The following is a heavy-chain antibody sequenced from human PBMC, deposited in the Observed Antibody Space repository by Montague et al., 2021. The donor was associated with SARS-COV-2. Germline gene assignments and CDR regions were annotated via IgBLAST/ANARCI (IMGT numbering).Heavy chain of an antibody. Sequence: SLRLSCAASGFTFSSYEMNWVRQAPGKGLEWVSYISSSGSTIYYADPVKGRLTISRDNAKNSLYLQMNSLRAEDTAVYYCARVLVVTYYGMDVWGQGTTVTVSS. CDR2: ISSSGSTI. J-gene: IGHJ6*02. CDR1: GFTFSSYE. CDR3: ARVLVVTYYGMDV. V-gene: IGHV3-48*03. D-gene: IGHD3-22*01.